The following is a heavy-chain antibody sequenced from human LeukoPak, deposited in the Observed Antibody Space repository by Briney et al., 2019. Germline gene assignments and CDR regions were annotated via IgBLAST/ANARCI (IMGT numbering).Heavy chain of an antibody. D-gene: IGHD2-2*01. CDR1: GFTFSSYA. CDR3: ARSLPAAIPRLFDY. Sequence: GGSLRLSCAASGFTFSSYAMHWVRQAPGKGLEWVAVISYDGSNKYYADSVKGRFTISRDNSKNTLYLQMNSLRAEDTAVYYCARSLPAAIPRLFDYWGQGTLVTVSS. J-gene: IGHJ4*02. V-gene: IGHV3-30-3*01. CDR2: ISYDGSNK.